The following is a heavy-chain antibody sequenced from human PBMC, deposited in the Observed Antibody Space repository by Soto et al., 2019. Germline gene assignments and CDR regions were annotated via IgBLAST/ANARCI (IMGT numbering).Heavy chain of an antibody. Sequence: ASVKVSCKSSDNTFTHYGINWVRQAPGQGLEWMGWISGYNGNTKYAQKFQDRVTMTADTSTRTAFMEVRSLTSDDTGVYFCAKSGRNYFGLDVCGQRTAVTGS. J-gene: IGHJ6*02. CDR1: DNTFTHYG. D-gene: IGHD2-15*01. CDR2: ISGYNGNT. CDR3: AKSGRNYFGLDV. V-gene: IGHV1-18*01.